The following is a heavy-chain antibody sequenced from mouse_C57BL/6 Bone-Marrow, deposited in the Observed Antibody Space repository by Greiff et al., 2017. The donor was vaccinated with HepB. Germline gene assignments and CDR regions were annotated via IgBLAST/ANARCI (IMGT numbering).Heavy chain of an antibody. CDR2: IYPGNSDT. CDR3: TSPFYSGTYFDY. CDR1: GYTFTSYW. D-gene: IGHD1-1*01. J-gene: IGHJ2*01. Sequence: EVQRVESGTVLARPGASVKMSCKTSGYTFTSYWMHWVKQRPGQGLEWLGAIYPGNSDTSYNQKFKGKAKLTAVTSASTAYMELSSLTNEDSAVYYCTSPFYSGTYFDYWGQGTTLTVSS. V-gene: IGHV1-5*01.